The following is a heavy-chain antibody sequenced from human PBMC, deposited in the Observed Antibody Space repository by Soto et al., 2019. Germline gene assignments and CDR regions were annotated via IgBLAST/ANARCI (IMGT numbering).Heavy chain of an antibody. Sequence: VESLKISCKESGYSFAGYWITWLRQKPVKGLEWIGGIDPSDSQTYYSPSFRGHVTISVTKSITTVFLQWSSLRASDTAMYYCARQIYDSDTGPNFQYYFDSWGQGTPVTVSS. CDR3: ARQIYDSDTGPNFQYYFDS. J-gene: IGHJ4*02. V-gene: IGHV5-10-1*01. D-gene: IGHD3-22*01. CDR2: IDPSDSQT. CDR1: GYSFAGYW.